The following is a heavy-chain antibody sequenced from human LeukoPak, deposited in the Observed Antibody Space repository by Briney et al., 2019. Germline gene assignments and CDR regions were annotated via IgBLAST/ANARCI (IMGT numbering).Heavy chain of an antibody. Sequence: ASVKVSCKASGYTFTSYYMHWVRQAPGQGLEWMGIINPSGGSTSYAQKFQGRVTMTRDMSTSTVYMELSSLRSEDTAVYYCARGQGQQLVSGWFDPWGQGTLVTVSS. CDR1: GYTFTSYY. CDR3: ARGQGQQLVSGWFDP. V-gene: IGHV1-46*01. CDR2: INPSGGST. J-gene: IGHJ5*02. D-gene: IGHD6-13*01.